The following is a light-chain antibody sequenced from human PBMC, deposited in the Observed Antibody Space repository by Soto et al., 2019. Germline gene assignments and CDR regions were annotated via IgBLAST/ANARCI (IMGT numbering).Light chain of an antibody. Sequence: DIVMTQSPDSLSVSLGERATINCKSSKSILARTTNKNYLAWYQQKPGQPPKLLIYWASTRESGVPDRFSGSGSGTDFALTITSLQAEDVAVYYCPQYLSAPQETFGQGTKVEI. J-gene: IGKJ1*01. CDR3: PQYLSAPQET. CDR1: KSILARTTNKNY. CDR2: WAS. V-gene: IGKV4-1*01.